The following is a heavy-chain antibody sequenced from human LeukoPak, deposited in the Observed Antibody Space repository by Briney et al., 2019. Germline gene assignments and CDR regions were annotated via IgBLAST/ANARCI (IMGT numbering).Heavy chain of an antibody. D-gene: IGHD3-9*01. CDR3: TIGASVYVTGPDF. V-gene: IGHV3-23*01. J-gene: IGHJ4*02. CDR2: IIDSGVT. CDR1: GFTFSSYA. Sequence: GGSLRLSCAASGFTFSSYAMSWVRQAPGKGLELVSRIIDSGVTNYAHSVNGRFTISRDNSKNTLYLQMNSMIAEDTAAYYCTIGASVYVTGPDFWGPGTLVTVSS.